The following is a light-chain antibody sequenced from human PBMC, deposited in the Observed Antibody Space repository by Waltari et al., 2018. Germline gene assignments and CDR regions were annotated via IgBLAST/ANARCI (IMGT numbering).Light chain of an antibody. J-gene: IGLJ3*02. V-gene: IGLV2-23*01. CDR1: SSDVGGYSL. CDR2: EDS. CDR3: CSYVRNVTWV. Sequence: QSALTQPASVSGSLGQSITLPCIGTSSDVGGYSLVSWYQQHPGKAPKLMIYEDSKRPAGVSNRLSGLKTGNTASLTISGLQAEDEADYYCCSYVRNVTWVFGGGTKLTVL.